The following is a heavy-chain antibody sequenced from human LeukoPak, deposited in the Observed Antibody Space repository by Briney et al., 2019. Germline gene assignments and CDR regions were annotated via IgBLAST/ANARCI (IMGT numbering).Heavy chain of an antibody. V-gene: IGHV1-69*01. CDR1: GGTFSSYA. Sequence: ASVKVSCTASGGTFSSYAISWVRQAPGQGLEWMGGIIPIFGTANYAQKFQGRVTITADESTSTAYMELSSLRSEDTAVYYCARAHRYCTNGVCYSRFDYWGQGTLVTVSS. CDR3: ARAHRYCTNGVCYSRFDY. CDR2: IIPIFGTA. D-gene: IGHD2-8*01. J-gene: IGHJ4*02.